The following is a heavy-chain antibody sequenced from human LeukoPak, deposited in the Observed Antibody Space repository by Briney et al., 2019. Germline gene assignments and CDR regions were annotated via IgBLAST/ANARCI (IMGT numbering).Heavy chain of an antibody. CDR2: INPNSGNT. CDR3: ARTFYDFWSGIRGDWFDP. D-gene: IGHD3-3*01. J-gene: IGHJ5*02. V-gene: IGHV1-18*04. CDR1: GYTFTGYY. Sequence: GASVKVSCKASGYTFTGYYMHWVRQAPGQGLEWMGWINPNSGNTNYAQKLQGRVTMTTDTSTSTAYMELRSLRSDDTAVYYCARTFYDFWSGIRGDWFDPGGQGPLVTVSS.